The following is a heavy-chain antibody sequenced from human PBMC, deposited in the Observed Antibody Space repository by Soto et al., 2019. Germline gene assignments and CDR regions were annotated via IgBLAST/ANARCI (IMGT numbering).Heavy chain of an antibody. J-gene: IGHJ6*02. CDR2: IRAYNGNT. Sequence: ASVKVSCKASGYSFTRYGSSWGRHAPGQGLERMGWIRAYNGNTNYAQKLQGRVTMTTDTSTSTAYMELRSLRSDDTAVYYCARVYYYGSGMEYYYGMDVWGQGTTVTVSS. CDR1: GYSFTRYG. CDR3: ARVYYYGSGMEYYYGMDV. V-gene: IGHV1-18*01. D-gene: IGHD3-10*01.